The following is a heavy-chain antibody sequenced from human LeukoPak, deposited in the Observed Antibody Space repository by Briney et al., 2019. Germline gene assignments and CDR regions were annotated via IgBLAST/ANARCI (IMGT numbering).Heavy chain of an antibody. CDR1: GGSISSSSYY. CDR2: IYYSGST. J-gene: IGHJ3*02. D-gene: IGHD2-2*01. V-gene: IGHV4-39*01. Sequence: SETLSLTCTVSGGSISSSSYYWGWIRQPPGKGLEWIGSIYYSGSTYYNPSLKSRVTISVDTSKNQFSLKLSSVTAADTAVYYCAIPLPVEYCSSTSCSLDAFDIWGQGTMVTVSS. CDR3: AIPLPVEYCSSTSCSLDAFDI.